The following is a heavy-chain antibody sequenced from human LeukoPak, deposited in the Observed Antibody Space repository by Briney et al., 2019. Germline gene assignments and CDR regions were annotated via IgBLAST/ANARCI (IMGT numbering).Heavy chain of an antibody. CDR3: ARESTMVRGAIDY. V-gene: IGHV3-21*01. CDR1: GFTFSSYS. D-gene: IGHD3-10*01. CDR2: ISSSSSYI. Sequence: GGSLRLSCAASGFTFSSYSMNWVRQAPGKGLEWVSSISSSSSYIYYADSVKGRCTISRDNAKNSLYLQRNSLRAEDTAVYYCARESTMVRGAIDYWGQGTLVTVSA. J-gene: IGHJ4*02.